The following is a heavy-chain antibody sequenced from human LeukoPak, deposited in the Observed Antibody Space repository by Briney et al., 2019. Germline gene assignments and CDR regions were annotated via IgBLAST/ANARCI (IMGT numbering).Heavy chain of an antibody. CDR2: ISSSGSNI. D-gene: IGHD6-19*01. V-gene: IGHV3-11*01. Sequence: GGSLRLSCAASGFTFSDYYMSWIRQAPGKGLEWVSYISSSGSNIYYADSVKGRFTISTDTAKNSLYLQMNSLRAEDTAVYYCARGVAVAGQPGHFDYWGQGTLVTVSS. CDR3: ARGVAVAGQPGHFDY. CDR1: GFTFSDYY. J-gene: IGHJ4*02.